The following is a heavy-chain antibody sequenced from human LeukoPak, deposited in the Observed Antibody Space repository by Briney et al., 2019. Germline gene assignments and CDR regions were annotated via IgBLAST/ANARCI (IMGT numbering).Heavy chain of an antibody. CDR3: ARHGEPGLLWFGEPYYYYYYMDV. CDR2: IYPGDSDT. J-gene: IGHJ6*03. V-gene: IGHV5-51*01. D-gene: IGHD3-10*01. CDR1: GYSFTSYW. Sequence: GESLKISCKGSGYSFTSYWIGWVRQMPGKGLEWMGIIYPGDSDTRYSPSFQGQVTISADKSISTAYLQWSSLKASDTAMYYCARHGEPGLLWFGEPYYYYYYMDVWGKGTTVTVSS.